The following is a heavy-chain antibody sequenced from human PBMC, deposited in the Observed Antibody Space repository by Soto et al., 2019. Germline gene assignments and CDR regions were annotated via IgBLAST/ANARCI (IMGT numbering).Heavy chain of an antibody. Sequence: QVQLVEYWGGLVKPGGSLRLSCASSGFTFSDFHMIWFRQDPGKGLEWISYIGRGGSTVSYADSVQGRFTISRENAKNSRYLQLDSLRAEDTAVYYCAKRIVGTTGHAFDVWGQGTTVTISS. D-gene: IGHD1-26*01. V-gene: IGHV3-11*01. CDR2: IGRGGSTV. J-gene: IGHJ6*02. CDR3: AKRIVGTTGHAFDV. CDR1: GFTFSDFH.